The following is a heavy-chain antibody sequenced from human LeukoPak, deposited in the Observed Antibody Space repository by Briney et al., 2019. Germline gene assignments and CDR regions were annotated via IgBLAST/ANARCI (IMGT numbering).Heavy chain of an antibody. CDR2: IYYSGST. CDR1: GGSISSYY. V-gene: IGHV4-59*01. D-gene: IGHD2-2*01. CDR3: ARSELYCSSTSCRAFDI. Sequence: SETLSLTCTVSGGSISSYYWSWIRQPPGKGLEWIGYIYYSGSTNYNPSLKSRVTISVDTSKNQFSLKLSSVTAADTAVYYCARSELYCSSTSCRAFDIWGQGTMVTVSS. J-gene: IGHJ3*02.